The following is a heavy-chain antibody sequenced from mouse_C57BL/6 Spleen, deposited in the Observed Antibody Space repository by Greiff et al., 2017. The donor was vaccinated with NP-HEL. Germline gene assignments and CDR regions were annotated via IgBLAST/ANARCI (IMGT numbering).Heavy chain of an antibody. D-gene: IGHD4-1*01. CDR1: GYTFTSYW. V-gene: IGHV1-52*01. J-gene: IGHJ2*01. Sequence: QVQLQQPGAELVRPGSSVKLSCKASGYTFTSYWMHWVKQRPIQGLEWIGNIDPSDSETHYNQKFKDKATLTVDKSSSTAYMQLSSLTSEDSAVYCCARNWDGYYFDYWGQGTTLTVSS. CDR2: IDPSDSET. CDR3: ARNWDGYYFDY.